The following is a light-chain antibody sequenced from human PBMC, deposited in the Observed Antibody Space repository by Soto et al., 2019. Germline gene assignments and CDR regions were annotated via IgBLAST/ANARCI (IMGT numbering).Light chain of an antibody. CDR3: QQSFITPPLT. V-gene: IGKV1-39*01. CDR2: GAS. CDR1: QSISTY. Sequence: DIQMTQSPPSLAASIGDRITITCRASQSISTYLNWYQQKPEKDPNLLIYGASTLQNGVPSRFSGSGSATDFTLTISSLQPEDFATYCWQQSFITPPLTFGGGTKVEIK. J-gene: IGKJ4*01.